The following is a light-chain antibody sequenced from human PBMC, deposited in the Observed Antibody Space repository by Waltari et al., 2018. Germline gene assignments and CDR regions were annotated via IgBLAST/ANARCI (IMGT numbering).Light chain of an antibody. J-gene: IGLJ1*01. Sequence: QSALTQPASVSGSPGQSITVSCTGTSSDVGGYNYVSWYQLHPGKAPQLIIYEVTNRPSGISNRFPGPKSGNTASLTISGLQTEDEADYYCSSYTTTSTYVFGSGTKVTVL. CDR3: SSYTTTSTYV. CDR1: SSDVGGYNY. V-gene: IGLV2-14*01. CDR2: EVT.